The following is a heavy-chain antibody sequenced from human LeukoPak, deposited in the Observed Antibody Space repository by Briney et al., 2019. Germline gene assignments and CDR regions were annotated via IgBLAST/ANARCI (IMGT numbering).Heavy chain of an antibody. CDR2: ISNTGGTT. CDR1: GFTHSSYA. D-gene: IGHD6-13*01. CDR3: AKQGIATVTTSIDY. J-gene: IGHJ4*02. V-gene: IGHV3-23*01. Sequence: PGGSLRLSCAASGFTHSSYAMSGVPQAPGKGLGWVAGISNTGGTTYYADSVKGRFTISRDKSKNTMYLQMYSLRAGDTAIYYCAKQGIATVTTSIDYWGQGTPVTVSS.